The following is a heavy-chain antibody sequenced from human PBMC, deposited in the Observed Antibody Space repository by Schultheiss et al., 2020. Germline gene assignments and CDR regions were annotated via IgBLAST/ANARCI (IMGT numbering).Heavy chain of an antibody. CDR1: GFTFSDYY. CDR2: ISGSGGST. CDR3: ASDYYASASPLGY. J-gene: IGHJ4*02. V-gene: IGHV3-23*01. Sequence: GESLKISCAASGFTFSDYYMSWIRQAPGKGLEWVSAISGSGGSTYYADSVKGRFTISRDNSKNTLYLQMNSLRAEDTAVYYCASDYYASASPLGYWGQGTLVTVSS. D-gene: IGHD3-10*01.